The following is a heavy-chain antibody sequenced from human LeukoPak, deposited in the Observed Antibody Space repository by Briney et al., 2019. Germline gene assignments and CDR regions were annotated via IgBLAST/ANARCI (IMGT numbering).Heavy chain of an antibody. J-gene: IGHJ4*02. CDR1: GFTFSSYG. CDR2: IWYDGSNK. D-gene: IGHD1-26*01. Sequence: PGRSLRLSCAASGFTFSSYGMHWVRQAPGKGLEWVAVIWYDGSNKYYADSVKGRFTISRDNSKNTLYLQMNSLRAEDTAVYYCARASVGAPLKGFFDYWGQGTLVTVSS. CDR3: ARASVGAPLKGFFDY. V-gene: IGHV3-33*01.